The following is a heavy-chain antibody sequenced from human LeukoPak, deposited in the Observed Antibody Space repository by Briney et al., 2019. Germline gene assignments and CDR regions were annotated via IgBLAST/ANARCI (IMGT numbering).Heavy chain of an antibody. Sequence: GGSLRLSCAASGFTFSTYWMNWVRQAPGKGLEWVANIKQDGSEKYYVDSVKGRFTISRDNAKNSLYLQMNSLRAEDTAVYYCARDQIFGVVQDYWGQGTLVTVSS. J-gene: IGHJ4*02. CDR3: ARDQIFGVVQDY. D-gene: IGHD3-3*01. V-gene: IGHV3-7*01. CDR1: GFTFSTYW. CDR2: IKQDGSEK.